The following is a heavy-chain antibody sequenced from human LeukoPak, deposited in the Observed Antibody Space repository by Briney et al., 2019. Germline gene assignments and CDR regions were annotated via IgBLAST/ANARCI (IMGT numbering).Heavy chain of an antibody. V-gene: IGHV1-46*01. J-gene: IGHJ4*02. CDR2: INPSGGST. CDR1: GYTFTSYY. D-gene: IGHD3-22*01. Sequence: AASVKVSCKASGYTFTSYYMHWVRQAPGQGLEWMGIINPSGGSTSYAQKFQGRVTMTRDMSTSTVYMELSSLRSEDTAVYYCARDHPPYYYDSSGYRASINYFDYWGQGTLVTVSS. CDR3: ARDHPPYYYDSSGYRASINYFDY.